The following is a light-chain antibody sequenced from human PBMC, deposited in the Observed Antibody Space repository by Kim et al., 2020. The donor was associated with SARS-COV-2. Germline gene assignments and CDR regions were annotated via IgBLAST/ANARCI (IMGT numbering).Light chain of an antibody. V-gene: IGLV1-40*01. CDR3: PSYDSILSAV. J-gene: IGLJ3*02. Sequence: GQRITISCTGDSCNIGAVYDVHLYPHLPGTAPKLLIYTDSNRPSGVPDRFSGSKSGTSASLAITGLQAEDEAVYYRPSYDSILSAVFAGGTKLTVL. CDR2: TDS. CDR1: SCNIGAVYD.